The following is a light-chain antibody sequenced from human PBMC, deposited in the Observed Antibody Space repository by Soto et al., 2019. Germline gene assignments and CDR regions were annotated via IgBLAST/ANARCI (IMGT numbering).Light chain of an antibody. CDR2: DAS. CDR3: QQRSDWPVT. V-gene: IGKV3-11*01. J-gene: IGKJ3*01. CDR1: QSVRTS. Sequence: EIVLTQSPATLSLSPGERATLSCRASQSVRTSLAWYQQKPDQAPRLLIYDASNRATGIPARFSGSGSGTDFTLTIIRLEPEDFAVYYCQQRSDWPVTFGPGTKVDNK.